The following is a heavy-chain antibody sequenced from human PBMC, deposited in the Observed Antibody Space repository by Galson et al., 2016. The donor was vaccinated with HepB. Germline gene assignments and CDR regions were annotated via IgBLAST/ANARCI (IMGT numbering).Heavy chain of an antibody. CDR2: IYHSGST. D-gene: IGHD3-22*01. CDR1: GASINRSNW. J-gene: IGHJ4*02. Sequence: EPLSLTCAVSGASINRSNWWNWVRQPPGKGLEWIGAIYHSGSTNYKPSLKSRVSISVDKSKNQFSLKLTSVTAADMAVYYCARTGLRRDGVVVMRYFDYWGQGTLVTVSS. V-gene: IGHV4-4*02. CDR3: ARTGLRRDGVVVMRYFDY.